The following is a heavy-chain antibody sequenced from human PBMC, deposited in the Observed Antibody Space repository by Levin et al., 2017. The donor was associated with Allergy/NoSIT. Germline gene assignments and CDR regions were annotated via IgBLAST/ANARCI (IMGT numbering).Heavy chain of an antibody. D-gene: IGHD3-22*01. V-gene: IGHV2-5*02. CDR3: ARRTWQYVGRSGYPLFDP. CDR1: GFSLSTSGVG. J-gene: IGHJ5*02. Sequence: SGPTLVKPTQTLTLTCTFSGFSLSTSGVGVGWIRQPPGKALEWLALIYWDDAERYSPSLQSRLTIAKDTSKKQVVLTMTNMDPADTATYYCARRTWQYVGRSGYPLFDPWGQGTLVTVSS. CDR2: IYWDDAE.